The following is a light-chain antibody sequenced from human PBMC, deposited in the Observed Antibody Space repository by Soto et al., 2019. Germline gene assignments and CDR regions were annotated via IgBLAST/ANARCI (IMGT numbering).Light chain of an antibody. CDR1: QTVTSNY. CDR2: GAS. CDR3: QQRHNWPIT. V-gene: IGKV3D-20*02. J-gene: IGKJ5*01. Sequence: EIVLTQSPGTLSLSPGERATLSCGASQTVTSNYLAWYQQKPGQAPRLLIFGASIRVTGIPDRFIGSGSGTDFTLTISGLEPADLGVYYCQQRHNWPITFGQGTRLEIK.